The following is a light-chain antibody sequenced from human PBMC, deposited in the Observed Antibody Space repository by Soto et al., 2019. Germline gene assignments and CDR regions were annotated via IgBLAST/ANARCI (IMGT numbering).Light chain of an antibody. V-gene: IGLV3-21*02. CDR2: DDR. CDR3: VAWDDSVNGHVV. J-gene: IGLJ2*01. Sequence: SYELTQPPSVSVAPGQTARITCGGNNIGSKSVQWYQQNPGQAPVLAVYDDRDRPSRNLERFSRSRSGTSASLAISGLQSEDEADYYCVAWDDSVNGHVVYGGGTKLTVL. CDR1: NIGSKS.